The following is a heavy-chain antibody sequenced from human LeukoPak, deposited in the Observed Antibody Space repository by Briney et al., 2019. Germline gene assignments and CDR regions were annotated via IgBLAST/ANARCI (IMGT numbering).Heavy chain of an antibody. D-gene: IGHD3-22*01. CDR2: ISSSSSYI. CDR1: GFTFSTYS. V-gene: IGHV3-21*06. Sequence: PGGSLRLSCAASGFTFSTYSMTWVRQAPGKGLEWVSSISSSSSYIYYADSVKGRFTISRDNAQNSLYLQMNSLRAEDTAVYYCARVYYYDSSGYYYYGYWGQGTLVTVSS. J-gene: IGHJ4*02. CDR3: ARVYYYDSSGYYYYGY.